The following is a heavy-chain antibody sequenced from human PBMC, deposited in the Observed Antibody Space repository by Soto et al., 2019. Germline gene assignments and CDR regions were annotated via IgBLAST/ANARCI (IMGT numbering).Heavy chain of an antibody. CDR2: ISESGGDT. CDR1: GFTFSSYT. D-gene: IGHD1-26*01. V-gene: IGHV3-23*01. J-gene: IGHJ6*02. CDR3: ARARRGVGVLYGMDV. Sequence: GGSLRLSCASSGFTFSSYTMAWIRQAPGKGLEWVSAISESGGDTYYADFVKGRFTISRDNSKNSLYLQMNSLRAEDTAVYYCARARRGVGVLYGMDVWGQGTTVTVSS.